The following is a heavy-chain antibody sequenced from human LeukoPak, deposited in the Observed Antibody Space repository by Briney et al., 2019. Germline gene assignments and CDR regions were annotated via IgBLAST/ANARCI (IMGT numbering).Heavy chain of an antibody. V-gene: IGHV1-69*06. CDR1: GGTFSSYA. J-gene: IGHJ6*03. CDR2: IIPIFGTA. D-gene: IGHD3-9*01. Sequence: SVKVSCKASGGTFSSYAISWVRQAPGQGLEWMGGIIPIFGTANYAQKFQGRVTITADKSTSTAYMELSSLRSEDTAVYYCARCRSLLVSDYYYCMDVWGKGTTVTVSS. CDR3: ARCRSLLVSDYYYCMDV.